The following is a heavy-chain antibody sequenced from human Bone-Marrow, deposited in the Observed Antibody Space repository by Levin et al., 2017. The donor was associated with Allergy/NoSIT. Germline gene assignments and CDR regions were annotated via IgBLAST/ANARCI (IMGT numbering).Heavy chain of an antibody. CDR3: ARGGGYCSSTSCYTPTRWFDP. CDR1: GGSFSGYY. CDR2: INHSGST. Sequence: SESLSLTCAVYGGSFSGYYWSWIRQPPGKGLEWIGEINHSGSTNYNPSLKSRVTISVDTSKNQFSLKLSSVTAADTAVYYCARGGGYCSSTSCYTPTRWFDPWGQGTLVTVSS. D-gene: IGHD2-2*02. J-gene: IGHJ5*02. V-gene: IGHV4-34*01.